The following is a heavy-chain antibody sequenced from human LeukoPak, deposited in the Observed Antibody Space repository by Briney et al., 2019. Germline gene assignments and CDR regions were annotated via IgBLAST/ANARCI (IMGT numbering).Heavy chain of an antibody. D-gene: IGHD3-22*01. V-gene: IGHV4-34*01. Sequence: SETLSLTCAVYGGSFSGYYWSWIRQPPGKGLEWIGEINHSGSTNYNPSLKSRVTISVDTSKNQFSLRLTSVTAADTAVYYCARSGTGLLRYYFDYWGQGTLITVSS. J-gene: IGHJ4*02. CDR1: GGSFSGYY. CDR2: INHSGST. CDR3: ARSGTGLLRYYFDY.